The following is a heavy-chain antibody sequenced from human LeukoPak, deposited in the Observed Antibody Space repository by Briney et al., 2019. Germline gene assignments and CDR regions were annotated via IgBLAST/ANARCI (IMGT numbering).Heavy chain of an antibody. CDR3: ARSRPAIDY. CDR2: IYYSGST. J-gene: IGHJ4*02. Sequence: SETLSLTCTVSGGSISSYYWSWIRQPPGKGLEWIGYIYYSGSTNYNPSLKSRVTISVDKSKNQFSLKLSSVTAADTAVYYCARSRPAIDYWGQGTLVTVSS. D-gene: IGHD2-2*01. CDR1: GGSISSYY. V-gene: IGHV4-59*12.